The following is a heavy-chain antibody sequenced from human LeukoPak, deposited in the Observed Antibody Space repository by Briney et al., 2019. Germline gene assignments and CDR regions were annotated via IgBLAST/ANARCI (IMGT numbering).Heavy chain of an antibody. V-gene: IGHV3-66*01. Sequence: GGSLRLSCAASGFTVSSSYMSWVRQAPGKGLEWVSVIYSGGTTNYADSVKGRFTISRDNSKNTLYLQMNSLRAEDTAVYYCARDSATLYSSGYHYYGMDVWGQGTTVSVSS. CDR3: ARDSATLYSSGYHYYGMDV. J-gene: IGHJ6*02. CDR1: GFTVSSSY. D-gene: IGHD6-19*01. CDR2: IYSGGTT.